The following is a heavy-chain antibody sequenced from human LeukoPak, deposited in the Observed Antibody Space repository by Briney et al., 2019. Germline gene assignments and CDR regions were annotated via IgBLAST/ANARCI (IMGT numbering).Heavy chain of an antibody. CDR2: ISGSGGST. CDR3: ARAGYDSSGYYSY. CDR1: GFTFSSYA. V-gene: IGHV3-23*01. J-gene: IGHJ4*02. Sequence: GGSLRLSCAASGFTFSSYAMSWVRQAPGKGLEWVSAISGSGGSTSYAQKFQGRVTMTRDTSTSTVYMELSSLRSEDTAVYYCARAGYDSSGYYSYWGQGTLVTVSS. D-gene: IGHD3-22*01.